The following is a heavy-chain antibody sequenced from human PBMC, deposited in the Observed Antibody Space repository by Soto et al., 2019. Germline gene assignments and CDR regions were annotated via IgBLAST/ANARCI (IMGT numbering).Heavy chain of an antibody. CDR3: ACIFSGGYGYGFYYYGMDV. D-gene: IGHD5-18*01. Sequence: PSETLALTCTVCGGCISSRRYYWGWIRQPPGKGLEWIGSIFYSGSTYYSPSLKSRVTISVDTSKNQFSLKLSSVTAADTAVYYCACIFSGGYGYGFYYYGMDVWGQGTTVTVSS. CDR2: IFYSGST. J-gene: IGHJ6*02. CDR1: GGCISSRRYY. V-gene: IGHV4-39*01.